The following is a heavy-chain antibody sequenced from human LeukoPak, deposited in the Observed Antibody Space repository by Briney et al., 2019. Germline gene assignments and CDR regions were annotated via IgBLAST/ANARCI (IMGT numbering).Heavy chain of an antibody. D-gene: IGHD6-13*01. Sequence: SETLSLTCAVHGGSFSSYSWTWIRQPPGKGLEWIGEISHTGSTNYKPSLNSRVTISVDTSKNRFSLNLTSVTAADTAVHYCARGRGVAAGTDYWGQGTLVTVSS. V-gene: IGHV4-34*01. CDR2: ISHTGST. J-gene: IGHJ4*02. CDR3: ARGRGVAAGTDY. CDR1: GGSFSSYS.